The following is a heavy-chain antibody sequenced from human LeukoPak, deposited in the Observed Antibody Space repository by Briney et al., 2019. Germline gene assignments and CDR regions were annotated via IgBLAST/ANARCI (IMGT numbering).Heavy chain of an antibody. D-gene: IGHD3-22*01. CDR1: GFTFDDYG. Sequence: GGSLRLSCAASGFTFDDYGMSWVRQAPGKGLEWVSGINWNGGSTGYADSVKGRFTISRDNAKNSLYLQMNSLRAEDMALYYCAKDVTRGYYYDSSGPAFDIWGQGTMVTVSS. J-gene: IGHJ3*02. CDR2: INWNGGST. CDR3: AKDVTRGYYYDSSGPAFDI. V-gene: IGHV3-20*04.